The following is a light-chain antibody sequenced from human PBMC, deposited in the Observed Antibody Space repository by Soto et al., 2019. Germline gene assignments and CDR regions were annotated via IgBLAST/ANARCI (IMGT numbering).Light chain of an antibody. CDR1: QSISSY. J-gene: IGKJ1*01. CDR3: QQSYSTPTWT. CDR2: AAS. V-gene: IGKV1-39*01. Sequence: DIQITQSPSSLSPSLAYRLTITFLASQSISSYLNWYQQKPGKAPKLLIYAASSLQSGVPSRFSGSGSGTDFTLTISSLQPEDFATYYCQQSYSTPTWTFGQGTKVDIK.